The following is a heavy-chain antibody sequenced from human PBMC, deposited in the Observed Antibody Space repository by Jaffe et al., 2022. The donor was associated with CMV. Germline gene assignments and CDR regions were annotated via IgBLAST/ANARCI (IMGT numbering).Heavy chain of an antibody. V-gene: IGHV3-48*03. CDR1: GFTFSSYE. Sequence: EVQLVESGGGLVQPGGSLRLSCAASGFTFSSYEMNWVRQAPGKGLEWVSYISSSGSTIYYADSVKGRFTISRDNAKNSLYLQMNSLRAEDTAVYYCARVDGSQYWYFDLWGRGTLVTVSS. CDR2: ISSSGSTI. CDR3: ARVDGSQYWYFDL. J-gene: IGHJ2*01.